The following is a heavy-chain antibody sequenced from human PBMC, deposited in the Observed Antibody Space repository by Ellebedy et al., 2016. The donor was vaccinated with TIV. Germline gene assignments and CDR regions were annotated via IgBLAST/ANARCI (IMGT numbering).Heavy chain of an antibody. V-gene: IGHV3-48*02. CDR3: ARKILFYYGMDV. CDR1: GFTFSTYD. J-gene: IGHJ6*02. CDR2: ISSSGATI. Sequence: GESLKISCAASGFTFSTYDMNWARQAPGKGLEWVAHISSSGATIYYADSVKGRFTISRDNAKNSLYLQMNSLRDEDTAVYYCARKILFYYGMDVWGQGTTVTVSS.